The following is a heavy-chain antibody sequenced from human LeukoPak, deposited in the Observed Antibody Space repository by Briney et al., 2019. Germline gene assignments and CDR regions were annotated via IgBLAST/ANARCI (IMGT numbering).Heavy chain of an antibody. J-gene: IGHJ4*02. V-gene: IGHV1-8*01. Sequence: VASVKVSCKTSGYTFTRNDINWVRQATGQGLEWMGWMNPNSGNTGYAQTFQGKLTMTRNTSIKTAYMELSSLRSEDTAVYYCASRFYDNLTGHTWYDYWGQGPLVTVSS. D-gene: IGHD3-9*01. CDR3: ASRFYDNLTGHTWYDY. CDR2: MNPNSGNT. CDR1: GYTFTRND.